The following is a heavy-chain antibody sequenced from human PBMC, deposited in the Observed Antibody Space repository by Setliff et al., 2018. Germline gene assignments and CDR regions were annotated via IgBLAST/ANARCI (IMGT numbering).Heavy chain of an antibody. CDR1: GGPLNSYS. J-gene: IGHJ4*02. CDR2: IIPVLDTT. CDR3: ARHPPPPNYFDIGALDS. V-gene: IGHV1-69*08. D-gene: IGHD3-22*01. Sequence: GASVKVSCKASGGPLNSYSFSWVRQAPGQGLEWMGRIIPVLDTTRYSQKFQGRVTITADKSTGIIYMELTSLRSDDTAVYYCARHPPPPNYFDIGALDSWGQGTLVTVSS.